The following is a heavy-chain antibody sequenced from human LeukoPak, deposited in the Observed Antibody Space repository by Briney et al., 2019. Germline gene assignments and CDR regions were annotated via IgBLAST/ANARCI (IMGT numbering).Heavy chain of an antibody. CDR3: ASGFCSGGSCHTTNSPFDH. CDR1: GFTFSSFW. Sequence: GGSLRLSCAASGFTFSSFWMHWVRQAPGKGLVWVSRINSDASSITYADSVKGRFTISRDNAKNTLYLQMNSLRAEDTAVYYCASGFCSGGSCHTTNSPFDHWGQGTLVTVSS. D-gene: IGHD2-15*01. V-gene: IGHV3-74*01. CDR2: INSDASSI. J-gene: IGHJ4*02.